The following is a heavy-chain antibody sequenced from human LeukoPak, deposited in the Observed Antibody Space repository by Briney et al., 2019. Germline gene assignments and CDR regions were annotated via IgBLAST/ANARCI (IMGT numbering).Heavy chain of an antibody. CDR2: INHSGNT. V-gene: IGHV4-34*01. D-gene: IGHD2-21*02. J-gene: IGHJ3*01. CDR1: GGSFSYYY. Sequence: SETLSLSRAVYGGSFSYYYWSWIRQPPGKGLEWIGEINHSGNTNYNPSLKSRVTISVDTSKNQFSLKVSSVTAADTAVYYCARGLTDHTANSFELWAQGIIGTVSS. CDR3: ARGLTDHTANSFEL.